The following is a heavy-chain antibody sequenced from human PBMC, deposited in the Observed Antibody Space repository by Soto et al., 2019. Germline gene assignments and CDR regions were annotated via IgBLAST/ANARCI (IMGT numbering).Heavy chain of an antibody. J-gene: IGHJ4*02. CDR2: IYSGGST. D-gene: IGHD6-13*01. CDR3: ARGQGAAAGSDYFDY. Sequence: GGSLRLSCAASGFTVSSNYMSWVRQAPGKGLEWVSVIYSGGSTYYANSAKGRFTITRDNSKNTLYLQMNSLRAEDTAVYYCARGQGAAAGSDYFDYWGQGTLVTVSS. V-gene: IGHV3-53*01. CDR1: GFTVSSNY.